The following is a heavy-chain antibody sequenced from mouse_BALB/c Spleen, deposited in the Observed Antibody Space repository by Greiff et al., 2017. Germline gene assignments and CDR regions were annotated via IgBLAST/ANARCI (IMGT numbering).Heavy chain of an antibody. CDR1: GFTFSSYA. Sequence: EVKLVESGGGLVKPGGSLKLSCAASGFTFSSYAMSWVRQTPEKRLEWVATISSGGSYTYYPDSVKGRFTISRDNAKNTLYLQMSSLRSEDTAMYYCARRWDGYYEGAMDYWGQGTSVTVSS. D-gene: IGHD2-3*01. J-gene: IGHJ4*01. V-gene: IGHV5-9-3*01. CDR3: ARRWDGYYEGAMDY. CDR2: ISSGGSYT.